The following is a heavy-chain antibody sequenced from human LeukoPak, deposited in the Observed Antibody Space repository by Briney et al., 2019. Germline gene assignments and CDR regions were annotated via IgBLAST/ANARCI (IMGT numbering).Heavy chain of an antibody. Sequence: SETLSLTCTVSGGSISSYYWSWIRQPPGKGLEWIGEINHSGSTNYNPSLKSRVTIPVDTSNNQLSWKLSCATAAVTAVLYSARGPGRGPLYYGSGSYYSRFFDYWGQGTLVTVSS. D-gene: IGHD3-10*01. J-gene: IGHJ4*02. CDR2: INHSGST. V-gene: IGHV4-34*01. CDR1: GGSISSYY. CDR3: ARGPGRGPLYYGSGSYYSRFFDY.